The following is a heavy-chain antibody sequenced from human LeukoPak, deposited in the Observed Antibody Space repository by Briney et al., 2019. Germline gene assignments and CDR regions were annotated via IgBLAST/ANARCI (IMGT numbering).Heavy chain of an antibody. CDR3: ARREGYSYGQRVRGFDY. CDR2: INPNSGGT. J-gene: IGHJ4*02. D-gene: IGHD5-18*01. CDR1: GYTFTVYY. Sequence: ASVKVSCTASGYTFTVYYMHWVRQAPGQGLEWMGWINPNSGGTNYAQKFQGRVTMTRDTSISTAYMELSRLRSDDTAVYYCARREGYSYGQRVRGFDYWGQGTLVTVSS. V-gene: IGHV1-2*02.